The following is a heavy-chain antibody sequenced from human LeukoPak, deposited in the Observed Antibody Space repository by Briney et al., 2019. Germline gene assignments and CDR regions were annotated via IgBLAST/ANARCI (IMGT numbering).Heavy chain of an antibody. CDR2: IYYSGST. J-gene: IGHJ4*02. CDR1: GGSISSGGYY. Sequence: PSETLSLTCTVSGGSISSGGYYWSWIRQHPGKGLEWIGYIYYSGSTYYNPSLKSRVTISVDTSKNQFSLKLSSVTAADTAVYYCARLGAPGTYYYDSSGYYQFDYWGQGTLVTVSS. V-gene: IGHV4-31*03. D-gene: IGHD3-22*01. CDR3: ARLGAPGTYYYDSSGYYQFDY.